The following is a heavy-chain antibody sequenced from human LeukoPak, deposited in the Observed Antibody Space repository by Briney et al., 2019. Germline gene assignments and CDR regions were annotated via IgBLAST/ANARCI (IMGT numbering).Heavy chain of an antibody. J-gene: IGHJ4*02. CDR1: GGTFSSYA. V-gene: IGHV1-69*13. D-gene: IGHD5-24*01. CDR3: ASTPRGLQLLYYFDY. Sequence: SVKVSCKASGGTFSSYAISWVRQAPGQGLEWMGGIIPIFGTANYAQKFQGRVTIAADESTSTAYMELSSLRSEDTAVYYCASTPRGLQLLYYFDYWGQGTLVTVSS. CDR2: IIPIFGTA.